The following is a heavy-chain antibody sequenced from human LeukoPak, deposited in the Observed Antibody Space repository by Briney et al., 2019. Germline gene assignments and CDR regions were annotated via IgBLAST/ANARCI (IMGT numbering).Heavy chain of an antibody. V-gene: IGHV4-4*09. J-gene: IGHJ4*02. Sequence: PSETLSLTCTVSGGSISSYYWSWIRQPPGKGLGWIGYIYTSGSTNYNPSLKSRVTISVDTSKNQFSLKLSSVTAADTAVCYCASASQYYDFWSGYHYYFDYWGQGTLVTVSS. CDR2: IYTSGST. D-gene: IGHD3-3*01. CDR1: GGSISSYY. CDR3: ASASQYYDFWSGYHYYFDY.